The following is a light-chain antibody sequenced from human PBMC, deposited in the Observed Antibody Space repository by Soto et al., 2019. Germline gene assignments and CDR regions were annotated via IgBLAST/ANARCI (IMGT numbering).Light chain of an antibody. CDR3: AAWDDSLKGWV. V-gene: IGLV1-44*01. CDR1: ISNIGSRT. J-gene: IGLJ3*02. CDR2: TNN. Sequence: QLVLTQPPSASGTPGQRVTISCSGTISNIGSRTVNWYQQLPGTAPKLLIYTNNQRPSGVPDRFSGSKSGTSASLAISGLQSEDEADYYCAAWDDSLKGWVFGGGTKLTVL.